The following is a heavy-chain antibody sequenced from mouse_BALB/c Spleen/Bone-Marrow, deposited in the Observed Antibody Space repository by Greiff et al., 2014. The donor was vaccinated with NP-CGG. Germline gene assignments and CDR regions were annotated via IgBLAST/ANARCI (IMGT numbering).Heavy chain of an antibody. Sequence: VQVVESGAELAKPGASVKMSCKASGYTFTSYWMHWVKQRPGQGLEWIGYINPSTGYTEYNQKFKDKATLTADKSSSTAYMQLSSLTSEDSAVYYCARGTVVAYYYAMNYWGQGTSVTVSS. CDR1: GYTFTSYW. V-gene: IGHV1-7*01. CDR3: ARGTVVAYYYAMNY. J-gene: IGHJ4*01. D-gene: IGHD1-1*01. CDR2: INPSTGYT.